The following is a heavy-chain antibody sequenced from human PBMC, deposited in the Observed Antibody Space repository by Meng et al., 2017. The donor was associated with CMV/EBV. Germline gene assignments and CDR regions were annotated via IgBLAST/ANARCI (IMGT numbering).Heavy chain of an antibody. CDR3: ARAAYYYILTGYYSHEYYGMDV. J-gene: IGHJ6*02. CDR1: VYSFPTYW. D-gene: IGHD3-9*01. V-gene: IGHV5-51*01. CDR2: INPGDSDT. Sequence: GESLKISCKGSVYSFPTYWIAWVRHMPGKGLEWMGIINPGDSDTKYSPSFEGQVTISADKSIGAAYLQWTSLKASDTAIYYCARAAYYYILTGYYSHEYYGMDVWGQGTTVTVSS.